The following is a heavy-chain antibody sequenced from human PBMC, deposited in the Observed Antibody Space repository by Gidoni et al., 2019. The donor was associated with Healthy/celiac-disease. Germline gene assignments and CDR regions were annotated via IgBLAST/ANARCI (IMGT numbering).Heavy chain of an antibody. V-gene: IGHV4-38-2*02. CDR2: IYHSGST. D-gene: IGHD3-22*01. Sequence: QVQLQESGPGLVKPSETLSLTCTVSGYSISSGYYWGWIRQPPGKGLEWIGSIYHSGSTYYNPSLKSRVTISVDTSKNQFSLKLSSVTAADTAVYYCASSTLNYYDSSGYYYTPDEYFQHWGQGTLVTVSS. CDR3: ASSTLNYYDSSGYYYTPDEYFQH. CDR1: GYSISSGYY. J-gene: IGHJ1*01.